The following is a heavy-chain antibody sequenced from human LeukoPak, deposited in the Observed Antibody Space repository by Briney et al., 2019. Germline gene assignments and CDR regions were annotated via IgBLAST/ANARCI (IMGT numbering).Heavy chain of an antibody. J-gene: IGHJ4*02. CDR3: GRGFSSGWLDY. V-gene: IGHV6-1*01. CDR2: TYYRAKWYN. D-gene: IGHD6-19*01. CDR1: GDTVSSKNAA. Sequence: SQTLSLTCAISGDTVSSKNAAWNWIRQSPWRGLESGGRTYYRAKWYNDNAESGKGRISINPATSENQFILQLTSVAPEDTAVYYCGRGFSSGWLDYWGRGTLVTVSS.